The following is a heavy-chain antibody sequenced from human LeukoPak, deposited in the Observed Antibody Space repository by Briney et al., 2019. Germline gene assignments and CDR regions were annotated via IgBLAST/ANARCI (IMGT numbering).Heavy chain of an antibody. CDR1: GGTFISYA. V-gene: IGHV1-69*01. CDR2: IIPIFGTA. CDR3: AGVSHDVYYYGMDV. Sequence: SVKVSCKASGGTFISYAISWVRQAPGQGLEWMGGIIPIFGTANYAQKFQGRVTITADESTSTAYMELSSLRSEDTAVYYCAGVSHDVYYYGMDVWGQGTTVTVSS. J-gene: IGHJ6*02. D-gene: IGHD1-1*01.